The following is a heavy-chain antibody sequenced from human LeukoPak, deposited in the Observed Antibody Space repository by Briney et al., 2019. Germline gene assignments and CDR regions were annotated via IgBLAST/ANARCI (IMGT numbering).Heavy chain of an antibody. CDR3: ARDHGRSYNYGSDALDI. D-gene: IGHD5-18*01. CDR2: IFYSGST. J-gene: IGHJ3*02. CDR1: GGSISSGGYY. V-gene: IGHV4-31*03. Sequence: SQTLSLTCTVSGGSISSGGYYWSWIRQHPGKGLEWIGYIFYSGSTYYNPSLKSRVTISVDTSKNQFSLKLTSVTAADTAMYYCARDHGRSYNYGSDALDIWGQGTLVIVSA.